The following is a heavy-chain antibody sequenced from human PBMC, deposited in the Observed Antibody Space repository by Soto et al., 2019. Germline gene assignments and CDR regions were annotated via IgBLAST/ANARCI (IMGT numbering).Heavy chain of an antibody. CDR2: IWFDGSNK. J-gene: IGHJ4*02. CDR3: ATTGPY. CDR1: GFTFSSDG. V-gene: IGHV3-33*01. Sequence: QVQLVESGGGVVQPGRSLRLSCAASGFTFSSDGMHWVRQAPGKGLEWVAVIWFDGSNKFYADSVKGRFTISRDNSKNTVSLQMNSLRDEDSAAYYCATTGPYCGQGTLVTVSS.